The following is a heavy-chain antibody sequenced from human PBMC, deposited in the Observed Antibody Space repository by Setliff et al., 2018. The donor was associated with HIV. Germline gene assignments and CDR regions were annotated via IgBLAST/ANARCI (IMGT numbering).Heavy chain of an antibody. CDR3: ARVIAVAGTMGYYLDS. V-gene: IGHV3-7*01. CDR1: GFTFNSLW. Sequence: GGSLRLSCGASGFTFNSLWMNWVCQAPGKGLEWVANIKEDGSEKYYADSVEGRFTFSRDNAKNSLSLQMNSLRVEDAAVYFCARVIAVAGTMGYYLDSWGQGTLVTVSS. J-gene: IGHJ4*02. D-gene: IGHD6-19*01. CDR2: IKEDGSEK.